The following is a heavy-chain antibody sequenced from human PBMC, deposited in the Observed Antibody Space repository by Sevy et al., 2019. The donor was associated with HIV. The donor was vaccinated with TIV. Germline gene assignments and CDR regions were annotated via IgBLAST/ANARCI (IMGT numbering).Heavy chain of an antibody. CDR3: ARARYYYDSSGYPQAAFDI. V-gene: IGHV1-18*01. J-gene: IGHJ3*02. Sequence: ASVKVSCKASGYTFTSYGISWVRQAPGQGLEWMGWISAYNGNTNYAQKLQGRVTMTTDTSTSTAYMELRSLRSDDTAVYYWARARYYYDSSGYPQAAFDIWGQGTMVTVSS. D-gene: IGHD3-22*01. CDR2: ISAYNGNT. CDR1: GYTFTSYG.